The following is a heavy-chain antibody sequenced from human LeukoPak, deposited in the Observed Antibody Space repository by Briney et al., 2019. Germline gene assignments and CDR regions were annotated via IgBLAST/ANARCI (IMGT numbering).Heavy chain of an antibody. CDR1: GFTFDDYA. J-gene: IGHJ3*02. V-gene: IGHV3-9*01. Sequence: GGSLRLSCAASGFTFDDYAMHWVRQAPGKGLEWVSGISWNSGSIGYADSVKGRFTISRDNAKNSLYLQMNSLRAEDTALYYCAKGSGRTIFSRGDAFDIWGQGTMVTVSS. CDR2: ISWNSGSI. D-gene: IGHD1/OR15-1a*01. CDR3: AKGSGRTIFSRGDAFDI.